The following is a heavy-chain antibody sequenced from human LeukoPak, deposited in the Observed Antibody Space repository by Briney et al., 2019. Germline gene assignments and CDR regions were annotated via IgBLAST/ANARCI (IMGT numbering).Heavy chain of an antibody. Sequence: GGSLRLSCAASGFTFGIFAMSWVRQAPGKGLEWVSAISGSGVSTYYAHSVKGRFTISRDNSKNTLYLQMNSLRAEDTALYYCAKDTSDDVALSAPYSDCWGQGTRLTVSS. CDR2: ISGSGVST. D-gene: IGHD6-19*01. CDR3: AKDTSDDVALSAPYSDC. V-gene: IGHV3-23*01. CDR1: GFTFGIFA. J-gene: IGHJ4*02.